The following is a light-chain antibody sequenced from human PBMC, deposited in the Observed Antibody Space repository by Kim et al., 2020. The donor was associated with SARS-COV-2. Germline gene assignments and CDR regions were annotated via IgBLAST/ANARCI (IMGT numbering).Light chain of an antibody. Sequence: SVDGWLAWYQQKSGRAPSLLIYKASSLQDGVPSRFSGSGSGTEFTLTIDSLRPEDFAIYYCQQYHVYSTFGQGTKVDIK. CDR3: QQYHVYST. CDR2: KAS. CDR1: SVDGW. V-gene: IGKV1-5*03. J-gene: IGKJ1*01.